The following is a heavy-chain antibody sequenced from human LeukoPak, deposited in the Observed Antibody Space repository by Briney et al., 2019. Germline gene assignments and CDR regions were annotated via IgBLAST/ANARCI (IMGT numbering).Heavy chain of an antibody. CDR2: IKQDGSEA. CDR3: ARERAIAY. J-gene: IGHJ4*02. Sequence: GGSLRLSCAASGFTFSTYWVTWVRLAPGKGLEWVASIKQDGSEAYYVDSVKGRFTISRDNAKNSLYLQMNSLRADDTAVYFCARERAIAYWGQGTLVTVSS. CDR1: GFTFSTYW. V-gene: IGHV3-7*01.